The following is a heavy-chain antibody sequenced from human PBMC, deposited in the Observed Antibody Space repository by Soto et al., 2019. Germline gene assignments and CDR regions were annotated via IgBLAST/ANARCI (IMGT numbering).Heavy chain of an antibody. CDR1: GYTFTGYF. CDR3: ARGGGTILAPLP. V-gene: IGHV1-2*02. CDR2: INPNSGAT. Sequence: QVQLVQSGAEVKKPGASVKVSCRASGYTFTGYFMHWVRQAPGQGLERMGWINPNSGATKYAQKFQGRVTLSRDTSIRTAYMELSGLRSDDTAVYYCARGGGTILAPLPWGQGTLVTVSS. D-gene: IGHD3-3*01. J-gene: IGHJ5*02.